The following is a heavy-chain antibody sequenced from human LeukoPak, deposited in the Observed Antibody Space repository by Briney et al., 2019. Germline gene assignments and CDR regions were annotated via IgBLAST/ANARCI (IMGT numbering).Heavy chain of an antibody. J-gene: IGHJ4*02. CDR3: ARDRYSSRVVLVY. CDR1: GFTFSSYA. Sequence: PGGSLRLSCAASGFTFSSYAMHWVRQAPGKGLEWVAVISYDGSNKYYADSVKGRFTISRDNSKNTLYLQMNSLRAEDTAVYYCARDRYSSRVVLVYWGQGTLVTVSS. V-gene: IGHV3-30-3*01. D-gene: IGHD6-13*01. CDR2: ISYDGSNK.